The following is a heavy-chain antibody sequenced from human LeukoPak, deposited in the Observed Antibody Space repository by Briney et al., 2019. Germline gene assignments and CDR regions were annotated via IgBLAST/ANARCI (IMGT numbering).Heavy chain of an antibody. CDR1: GGTSSSYT. V-gene: IGHV1-69*13. Sequence: SVKVSRKASGGTSSSYTLSWVRQAPGQGLEWMGGIIPIFGTANYAQKFQGRVTITADESTSTAYMELSSLRSEDTAVYYCARDSSVGLDAFDIWGQGTMVTVSS. J-gene: IGHJ3*02. CDR3: ARDSSVGLDAFDI. CDR2: IIPIFGTA. D-gene: IGHD2-15*01.